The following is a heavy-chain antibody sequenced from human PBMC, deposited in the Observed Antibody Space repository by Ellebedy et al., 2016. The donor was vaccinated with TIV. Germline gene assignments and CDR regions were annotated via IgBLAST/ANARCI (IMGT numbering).Heavy chain of an antibody. Sequence: GESLKISCTTSGFDFNNYDMNWVRQAPGKGLEWVAVIFRDGTRIYYADSVWGRFSISRDTSKNMVHLQMNSLRVEDTAMFFCARSPRGTMKFDHWGQGTRVTVS. CDR3: ARSPRGTMKFDH. CDR2: IFRDGTRI. V-gene: IGHV3-33*04. J-gene: IGHJ4*02. D-gene: IGHD3-22*01. CDR1: GFDFNNYD.